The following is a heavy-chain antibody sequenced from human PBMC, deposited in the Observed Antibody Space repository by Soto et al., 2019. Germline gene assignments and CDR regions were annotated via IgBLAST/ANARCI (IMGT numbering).Heavy chain of an antibody. Sequence: QVQLQQWGAGLLKPSETLSLRCVVYGGSSSNYHWNWIRQPPGKGLEWIGEINHSGTPSYNPSHKSRVTISVDTSKNQISLRLSSVTAADTAVYFCARGLKPYGDYDAFDIWGRGTMVTVSS. V-gene: IGHV4-34*01. D-gene: IGHD4-17*01. J-gene: IGHJ3*02. CDR3: ARGLKPYGDYDAFDI. CDR1: GGSSSNYH. CDR2: INHSGTP.